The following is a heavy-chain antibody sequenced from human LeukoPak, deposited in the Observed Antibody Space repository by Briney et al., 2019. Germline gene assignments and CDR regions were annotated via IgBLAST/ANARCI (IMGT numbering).Heavy chain of an antibody. V-gene: IGHV3-21*01. CDR2: ISSGSSYI. D-gene: IGHD3-10*01. CDR1: GFTFSYYS. J-gene: IGHJ2*01. Sequence: GGSLRLSCAASGFTFSYYSMNWVRQAPGKGLEWVSSISSGSSYIYYADSVKGRFTISRDNAKNSLYLQMNSLRAEDTAVYYCARVGAKRGWYFDLWGRGTLVTVSS. CDR3: ARVGAKRGWYFDL.